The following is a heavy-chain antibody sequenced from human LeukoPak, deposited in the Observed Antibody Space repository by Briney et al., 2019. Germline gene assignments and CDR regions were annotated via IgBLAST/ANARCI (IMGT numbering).Heavy chain of an antibody. CDR1: GFTFSSYA. CDR3: ARVTGAGCSGGSCYSAKTYYYYGMDV. J-gene: IGHJ6*02. Sequence: GGSLRLSCAASGFTFSSYAMSWVRQAPGKGLEWVSAICGSGGSTYYADSVKGRFTISRDNSKNTLYLQMNSLRAEDTAVYYCARVTGAGCSGGSCYSAKTYYYYGMDVWGQGTTVTVSS. D-gene: IGHD2-15*01. CDR2: ICGSGGST. V-gene: IGHV3-23*01.